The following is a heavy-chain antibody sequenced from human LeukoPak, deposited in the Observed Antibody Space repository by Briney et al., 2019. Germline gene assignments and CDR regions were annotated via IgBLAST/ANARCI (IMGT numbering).Heavy chain of an antibody. CDR3: ARHHGGVTTGDYFDY. CDR1: GFTFSSHG. V-gene: IGHV4-34*01. CDR2: INHSGST. J-gene: IGHJ4*02. D-gene: IGHD4-17*01. Sequence: GSLRLSCAASGFTFSSHGMSWIRQPPGKGLEWIGEINHSGSTNYNPSLKSRVTISVDTSKNQFSLKLGSVTAADTAVYYCARHHGGVTTGDYFDYWGQGTLVTVSS.